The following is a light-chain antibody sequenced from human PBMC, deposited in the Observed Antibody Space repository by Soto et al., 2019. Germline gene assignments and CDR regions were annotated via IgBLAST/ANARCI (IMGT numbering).Light chain of an antibody. CDR2: DAS. Sequence: DIQMTQSPSSLSASVGDRVTISCQASQDISIYLSWYQQKPGKAPKLLIYDASKLETGVPSRYSGSGSRTHFTFTISSLQPEDIATYYCQQFDNLPYTFGQGTKREIK. J-gene: IGKJ2*01. CDR1: QDISIY. V-gene: IGKV1-33*01. CDR3: QQFDNLPYT.